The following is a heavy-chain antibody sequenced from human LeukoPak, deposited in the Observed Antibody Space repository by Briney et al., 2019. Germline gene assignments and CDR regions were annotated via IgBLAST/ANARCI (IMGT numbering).Heavy chain of an antibody. CDR2: INPSGGST. Sequence: ASVKVSCKASGYTFTSYYMHWVRQPPGQGLEWMGIINPSGGSTSYAQKFQGRVTMPRDTSTSTVYMELSSLRSEDTAVYYCARTVTIAAAGKAVGATGVDYWGQGTLVTVSS. CDR3: ARTVTIAAAGKAVGATGVDY. J-gene: IGHJ4*02. V-gene: IGHV1-46*01. D-gene: IGHD6-13*01. CDR1: GYTFTSYY.